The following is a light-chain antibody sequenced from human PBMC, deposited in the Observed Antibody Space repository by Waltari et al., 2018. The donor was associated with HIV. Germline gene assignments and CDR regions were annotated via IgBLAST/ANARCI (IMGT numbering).Light chain of an antibody. CDR1: QSISSR. CDR3: QQYDSYSPLT. J-gene: IGKJ4*01. CDR2: KAS. V-gene: IGKV1-5*03. Sequence: DIQMTQSPSTLSASVGDRVTITCRASQSISSRLAWYQQKPGKVPKVLISKASSLESGVPSRFSGSGSGTEFTLTISSLQPDDFATYYCQQYDSYSPLTFGGGTKVDIK.